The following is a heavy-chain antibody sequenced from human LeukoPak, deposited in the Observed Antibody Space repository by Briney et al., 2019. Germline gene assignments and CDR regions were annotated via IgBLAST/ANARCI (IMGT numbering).Heavy chain of an antibody. Sequence: ASVKVSCKASGYTFTGYYMHWVRQAPGQGLEWMGWINPNSGGTNYAQKFQGRVTMTRDTSISTAYMELSRLRSDDTAVYYCAREAVITIFGVVIRGNWFDPWGQGTLVTVSS. D-gene: IGHD3-3*01. CDR3: AREAVITIFGVVIRGNWFDP. CDR2: INPNSGGT. CDR1: GYTFTGYY. J-gene: IGHJ5*02. V-gene: IGHV1-2*02.